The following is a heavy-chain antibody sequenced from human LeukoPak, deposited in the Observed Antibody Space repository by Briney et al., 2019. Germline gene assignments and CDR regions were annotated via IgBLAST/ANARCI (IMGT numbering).Heavy chain of an antibody. J-gene: IGHJ6*02. CDR3: AKAHLTLSSGWSFYGMDV. CDR1: GFTFNDYA. CDR2: ISWNRGSI. Sequence: GGSLRLSCAASGFTFNDYAMHWVRQAPGKGLEWVSGISWNRGSIAYADSVEGRFTVSRDNAKNSLYLQMNSLRAEDTALYYCAKAHLTLSSGWSFYGMDVWGQGTTVTVSS. D-gene: IGHD6-19*01. V-gene: IGHV3-9*01.